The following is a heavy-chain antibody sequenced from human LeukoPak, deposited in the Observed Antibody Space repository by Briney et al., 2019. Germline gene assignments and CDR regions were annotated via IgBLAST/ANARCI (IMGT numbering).Heavy chain of an antibody. CDR1: GYSFNDYY. CDR3: WTGFRGDSQNDDSFDI. J-gene: IGHJ3*02. D-gene: IGHD3/OR15-3a*01. CDR2: IFPGDSGT. Sequence: GDSLKISCKASGYSFNDYYIVWVRQLPGKGLGWMGIIFPGDSGTRYSPSFQGQVTISADKSITSAYLHWSGLKASDTAMYYCWTGFRGDSQNDDSFDIWGQGTMVNVSS. V-gene: IGHV5-51*01.